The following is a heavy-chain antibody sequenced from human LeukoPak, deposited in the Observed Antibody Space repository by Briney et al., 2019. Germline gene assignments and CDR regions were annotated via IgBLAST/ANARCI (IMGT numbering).Heavy chain of an antibody. D-gene: IGHD2-15*01. CDR3: ARDEGLRSGPSVDY. Sequence: GGSLRLSCTASGFTFSSYEMNWVRQAPGKGLEWVSYISNSGDTIYYADSVKGRFTISRDNAKNPLYLQMTSLRGDDTAVYYCARDEGLRSGPSVDYWGQGTLVTVSS. CDR1: GFTFSSYE. V-gene: IGHV3-48*03. CDR2: ISNSGDTI. J-gene: IGHJ4*02.